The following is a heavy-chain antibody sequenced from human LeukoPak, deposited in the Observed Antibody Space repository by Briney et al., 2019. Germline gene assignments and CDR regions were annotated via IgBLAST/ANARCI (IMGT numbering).Heavy chain of an antibody. CDR1: GGSISSGGYS. CDR3: ARDSRRDTAMVKYYYYYYMDV. J-gene: IGHJ6*03. D-gene: IGHD5-18*01. Sequence: PSETLSLTCAVSGGSISSGGYSWSWIRQPPGKGLEWIGYIYYSGSTNYNPSLKSRVTISVDTSKNQFSLKPSSVTAADTAVYYCARDSRRDTAMVKYYYYYYMDVWGKGTTVTVSS. CDR2: IYYSGST. V-gene: IGHV4-61*08.